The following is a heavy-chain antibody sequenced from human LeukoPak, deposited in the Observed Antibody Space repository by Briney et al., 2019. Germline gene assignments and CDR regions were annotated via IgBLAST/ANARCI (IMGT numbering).Heavy chain of an antibody. V-gene: IGHV3-23*01. D-gene: IGHD3-22*01. Sequence: GGSLRLSCAASGFTFSSYAMSWVRQAPGKGLEWVSAISGSGGSTYYADSVKGRFTISRDNSKNTLYLHMNSLRAEDTAVYYCAKSYYYDSSGYARYWGQGTLVTVSS. CDR3: AKSYYYDSSGYARY. J-gene: IGHJ4*02. CDR1: GFTFSSYA. CDR2: ISGSGGST.